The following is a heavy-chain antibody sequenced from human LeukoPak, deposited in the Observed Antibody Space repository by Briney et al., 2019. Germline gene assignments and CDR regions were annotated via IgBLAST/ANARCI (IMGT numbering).Heavy chain of an antibody. D-gene: IGHD2-2*01. CDR1: GFTFSSYA. CDR2: ISSSSSYI. Sequence: PGGSLRLSCAASGFTFSSYAMNWVRQAPGKGLEWVSSISSSSSYIYYADSVKGRFTISRDNAKNSLYLQMNSLRAEDTAVYYCARVPNYCSSTSCYAFDYWGQGTLVTVSS. J-gene: IGHJ4*02. V-gene: IGHV3-21*01. CDR3: ARVPNYCSSTSCYAFDY.